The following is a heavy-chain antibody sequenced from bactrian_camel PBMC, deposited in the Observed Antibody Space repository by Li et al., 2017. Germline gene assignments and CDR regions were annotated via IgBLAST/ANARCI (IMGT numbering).Heavy chain of an antibody. CDR1: GFTFSTHF. J-gene: IGHJ4*01. Sequence: QVQLVESGGALVQPGGSLRVSCGASGFTFSTHFMSWVRQAPGKGLEWVSSISGSSRTYYSNSVKGRCTIARDNTKNTVYLQMISLESEDTALYYCAAGPWYTDEYKYWGQGTQVTVS. CDR2: ISGSSRT. CDR3: AAGPWYTDEYKY. V-gene: IGHV3-2*01. D-gene: IGHD6*01.